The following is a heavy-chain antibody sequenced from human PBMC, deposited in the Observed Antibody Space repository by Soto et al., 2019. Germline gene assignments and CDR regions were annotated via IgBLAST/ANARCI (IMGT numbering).Heavy chain of an antibody. CDR1: GFTFKTHA. Sequence: QVQLVESGGGVVQPGTSLRLSCAASGFTFKTHAMHWVRQAPGKGLEWMAVIAYDGNEKFYADSVKGRFTISRDNSKNVLYLQINTLRNEDTAVYYCGKDVGDYVPYYYGVDVWGQGTTVTVSS. CDR3: GKDVGDYVPYYYGVDV. J-gene: IGHJ6*02. CDR2: IAYDGNEK. V-gene: IGHV3-30*18. D-gene: IGHD1-26*01.